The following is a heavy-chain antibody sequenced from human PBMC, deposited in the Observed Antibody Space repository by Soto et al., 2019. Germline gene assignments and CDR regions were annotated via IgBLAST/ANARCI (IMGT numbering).Heavy chain of an antibody. CDR2: IWYDGSNK. D-gene: IGHD6-19*01. CDR1: GFTFSSYG. Sequence: GGSLRLSCAASGFTFSSYGMHWVRQAPGKGLEWVAVIWYDGSNKYYADSVKGRFTISRDNAKNTLYLQMNSLRAEDTALYYCAKAYSSGPDPFSYYYYMDVWGKGNAVTVSS. V-gene: IGHV3-30*02. CDR3: AKAYSSGPDPFSYYYYMDV. J-gene: IGHJ6*03.